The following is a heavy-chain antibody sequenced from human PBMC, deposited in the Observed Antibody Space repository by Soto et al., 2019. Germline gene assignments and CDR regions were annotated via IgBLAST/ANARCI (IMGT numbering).Heavy chain of an antibody. D-gene: IGHD2-2*01. V-gene: IGHV3-9*01. Sequence: EVQLVESGGGLVQPGRSLRLSCAASGFTFDDYAMHWVRQAPGKGLEWVSGISWNSGSIGYAESVKGRFTISRDNAKNSLYLQMNSLRAEDTALYYCAKGGQLLTEGGGYWGQGTLVNVSS. CDR2: ISWNSGSI. CDR1: GFTFDDYA. CDR3: AKGGQLLTEGGGY. J-gene: IGHJ4*02.